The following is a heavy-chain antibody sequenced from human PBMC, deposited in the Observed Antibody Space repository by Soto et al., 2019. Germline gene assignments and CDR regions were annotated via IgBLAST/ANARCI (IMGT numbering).Heavy chain of an antibody. CDR3: ARVHPYGHDAFDL. J-gene: IGHJ3*01. Sequence: PSETLSLTCTVSGGSITSFNWWSWVRQPPGKGLEWIGDIYHSGSTSYNSSLKSRMTMSVDESKNRFFLKLTSVAAADTAVYYCARVHPYGHDAFDLWGQGTMVTVSS. CDR1: GGSITSFNW. CDR2: IYHSGST. D-gene: IGHD3-10*01. V-gene: IGHV4-4*02.